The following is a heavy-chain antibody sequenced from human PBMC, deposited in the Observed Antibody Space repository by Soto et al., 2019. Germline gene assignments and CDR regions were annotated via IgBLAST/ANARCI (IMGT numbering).Heavy chain of an antibody. CDR1: GFTFSSYG. D-gene: IGHD6-19*01. CDR3: ARRGSSGWYDAFDI. CDR2: IWYDGSNK. J-gene: IGHJ3*02. V-gene: IGHV3-33*01. Sequence: GGSLRLSCAASGFTFSSYGMHWVRQAPGKGLEWVAVIWYDGSNKYYADSVKGRFTISRDNSKNTLYLQMNSLRAEDTAVYCCARRGSSGWYDAFDIWGQGTMVTVSS.